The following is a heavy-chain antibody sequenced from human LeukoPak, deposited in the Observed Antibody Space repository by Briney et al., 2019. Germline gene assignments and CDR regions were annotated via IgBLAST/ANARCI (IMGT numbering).Heavy chain of an antibody. CDR3: ARGNYYGMDV. V-gene: IGHV3-21*01. D-gene: IGHD3-10*01. CDR1: GVTFSGYS. J-gene: IGHJ6*02. Sequence: GGSLRLSCAASGVTFSGYSMNWVRQAPGKGLEWVSAITATSLHIYYADSVKGRFTISRDNAKNTLYLQMNSLRAEDTAVYYCARGNYYGMDVWGQGTTVTVSS. CDR2: ITATSLHI.